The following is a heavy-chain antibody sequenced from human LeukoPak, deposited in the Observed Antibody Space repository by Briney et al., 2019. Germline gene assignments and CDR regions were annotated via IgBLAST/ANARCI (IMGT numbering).Heavy chain of an antibody. J-gene: IGHJ4*02. Sequence: GGSLRLSCAASGFTFSGSAMHWVRQASGKGLEWVSGITGSGDYTYYIDSVQGRFTISRDNSKNMLFLQMNSLRAEDTAVYYCARGVMAARLYYFDYWGRGILVTVSS. V-gene: IGHV3-23*01. CDR3: ARGVMAARLYYFDY. CDR1: GFTFSGSA. D-gene: IGHD2-21*01. CDR2: ITGSGDYT.